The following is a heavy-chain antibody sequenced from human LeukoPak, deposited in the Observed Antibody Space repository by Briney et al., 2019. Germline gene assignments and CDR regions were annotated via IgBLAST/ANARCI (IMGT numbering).Heavy chain of an antibody. CDR1: GFPLSSYA. J-gene: IGHJ4*02. CDR2: ISGSGGST. CDR3: AKDRYCSGGSCYGDTDY. V-gene: IGHV3-23*01. Sequence: PGGSLRLSCAVSGFPLSSYAMSWVRHSPGGGREWVSAISGSGGSTFYTDSVRGRFTISRDNSKNTLYLQVNSVRAEDKAVYYCAKDRYCSGGSCYGDTDYWGQGTLVTVSS. D-gene: IGHD2-15*01.